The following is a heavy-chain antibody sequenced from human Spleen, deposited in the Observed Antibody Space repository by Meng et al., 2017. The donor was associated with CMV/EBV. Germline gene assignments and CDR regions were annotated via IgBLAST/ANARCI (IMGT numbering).Heavy chain of an antibody. CDR3: ARIFRYCNSTSCYLGWDY. V-gene: IGHV1-24*01. J-gene: IGHJ4*02. Sequence: ASVKVSCKVSGYTLSELSIHWVRQAPGKGLEWMGGFEPEDGETIYAQKFQGRITITTDESTSTAYMDLSSLRSEDTAVYYCARIFRYCNSTSCYLGWDYWGQGTLVTVSS. D-gene: IGHD2/OR15-2a*01. CDR1: GYTLSELS. CDR2: FEPEDGET.